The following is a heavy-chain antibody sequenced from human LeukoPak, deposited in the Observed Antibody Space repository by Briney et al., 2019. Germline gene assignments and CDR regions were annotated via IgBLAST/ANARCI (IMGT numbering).Heavy chain of an antibody. J-gene: IGHJ2*01. CDR2: IYRGGDT. D-gene: IGHD3-22*01. CDR3: AKEERDSSGSYYKYWYFDL. Sequence: GGSLRLSCEVSGFTVSYNYMSWVRQAPGKGPEWVSVIYRGGDTFYADLVKGRFILSRDSSKNTLYLQMSSLRVEDTAVYYCAKEERDSSGSYYKYWYFDLWGRGTLVTVSS. V-gene: IGHV3-66*02. CDR1: GFTVSYNY.